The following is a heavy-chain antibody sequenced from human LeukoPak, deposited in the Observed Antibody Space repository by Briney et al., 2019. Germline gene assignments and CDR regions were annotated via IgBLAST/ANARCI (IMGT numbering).Heavy chain of an antibody. CDR2: IYHSGST. D-gene: IGHD4-23*01. Sequence: PSETLSLTCAVSGGSISSSNWWSWVRQPPRKGLEWIGDIYHSGSTNYNPSLKSRVTISADRSKNQFSLKLTSVTAADTAVYYCARGGNWLSDYWGQGTLVTVSS. CDR1: GGSISSSNW. V-gene: IGHV4-4*02. CDR3: ARGGNWLSDY. J-gene: IGHJ4*02.